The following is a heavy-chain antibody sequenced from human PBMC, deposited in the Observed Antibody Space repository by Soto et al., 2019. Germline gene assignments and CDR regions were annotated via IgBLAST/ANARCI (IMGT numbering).Heavy chain of an antibody. D-gene: IGHD3-3*01. Sequence: HPGGSLRLSCAASGFTFSSYAMSWVRQAPGKGLEWVPAISGSGGSTYYADSVKGRFTISRDNSKNTLYLQMNSLRAEDTAVYYSAKSDFHYDFWSGTHGYWGQGTLVTVLL. V-gene: IGHV3-23*01. CDR3: AKSDFHYDFWSGTHGY. CDR2: ISGSGGST. J-gene: IGHJ4*02. CDR1: GFTFSSYA.